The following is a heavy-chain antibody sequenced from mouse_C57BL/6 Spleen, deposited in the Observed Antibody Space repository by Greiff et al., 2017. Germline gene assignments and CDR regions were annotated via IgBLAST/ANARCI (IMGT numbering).Heavy chain of an antibody. CDR3: TRDTYYYGLDY. D-gene: IGHD1-1*01. J-gene: IGHJ2*01. CDR1: GFTFSSYA. V-gene: IGHV5-9-1*02. CDR2: ISSGGDYI. Sequence: EVKLVESGEGLVKPGGSLKLSCAASGFTFSSYAMSWVRQTPEKRLEWVAYISSGGDYIYYADTVKGRFTISRDNARNTLYLQMSSLKSEDTAMYYCTRDTYYYGLDYWGQGTTLTVSA.